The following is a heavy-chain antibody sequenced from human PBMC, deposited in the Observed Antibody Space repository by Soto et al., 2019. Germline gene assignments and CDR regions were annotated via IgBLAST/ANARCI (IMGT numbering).Heavy chain of an antibody. Sequence: GESLKISCKGSGYSFTSYWIGWVRQMPGKGLEWMGIIYPGDSDTRYSPSFQGQVTISADKSISTAYLQWSSLKASDTAMYYCARLRSRRGSGSSLHHMDVWGKGTTVTVSS. CDR1: GYSFTSYW. D-gene: IGHD3-10*01. J-gene: IGHJ6*03. V-gene: IGHV5-51*01. CDR3: ARLRSRRGSGSSLHHMDV. CDR2: IYPGDSDT.